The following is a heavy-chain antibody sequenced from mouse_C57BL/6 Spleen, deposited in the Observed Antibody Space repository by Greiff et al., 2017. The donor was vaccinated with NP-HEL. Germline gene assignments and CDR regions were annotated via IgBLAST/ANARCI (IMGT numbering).Heavy chain of an antibody. CDR1: GYSITSGYY. CDR3: ARVDGYYGAMDY. Sequence: VQLQQSGPGLVKPSQSLSLTCSVTGYSITSGYYWNWIRQFPGNKLEWMGYISYDGSNNYNPSLKNRISITRDTSKNQFFLKLNSVTTEDTATYYCARVDGYYGAMDYWGQGTSVTVSS. CDR2: ISYDGSN. V-gene: IGHV3-6*01. J-gene: IGHJ4*01. D-gene: IGHD2-3*01.